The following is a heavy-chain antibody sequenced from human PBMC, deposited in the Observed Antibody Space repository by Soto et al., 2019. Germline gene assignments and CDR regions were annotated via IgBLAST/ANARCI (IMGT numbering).Heavy chain of an antibody. J-gene: IGHJ4*02. CDR3: ARRWGNGFDY. D-gene: IGHD3-16*01. CDR2: IYYSGST. V-gene: IGHV4-59*08. CDR1: GGSISSYC. Sequence: SETLSLTCTVSGGSISSYCWSWIRQPPGKGLEWIGYIYYSGSTNYNPSLKSRVTISVDTSKNQFSLKLSSVTAADTAVYYCARRWGNGFDYWGQGTLVTVSS.